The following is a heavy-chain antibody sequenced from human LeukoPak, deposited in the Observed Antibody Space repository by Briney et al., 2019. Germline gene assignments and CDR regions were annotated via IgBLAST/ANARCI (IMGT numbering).Heavy chain of an antibody. J-gene: IGHJ3*02. V-gene: IGHV3-48*01. D-gene: IGHD2-15*01. Sequence: GGSLRLSCAASGFTFSSYSMNWVRQAPGKGLEWVSYISSSSSTIYYADSVKGRFTISRDNAKNSLYLQMNSLRAEDTAVYYCARGTFYIGWFDAFDIWGQGTMVTVSS. CDR2: ISSSSSTI. CDR1: GFTFSSYS. CDR3: ARGTFYIGWFDAFDI.